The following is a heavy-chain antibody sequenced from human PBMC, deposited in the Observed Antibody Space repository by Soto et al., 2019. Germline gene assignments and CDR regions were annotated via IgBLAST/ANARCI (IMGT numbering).Heavy chain of an antibody. CDR3: VRGTSNWYGIDY. Sequence: EVQLVESGGGLVQPGGSLRLSCAVSGFTFSRYWMHWVRQAPGKGLLWVSRINIDGSTTNYADSVEGRFTISRDNAKNTMYLQMNNLRGEDTAECYCVRGTSNWYGIDYWGQGTFVTVSS. D-gene: IGHD6-13*01. CDR1: GFTFSRYW. J-gene: IGHJ4*02. CDR2: INIDGSTT. V-gene: IGHV3-74*01.